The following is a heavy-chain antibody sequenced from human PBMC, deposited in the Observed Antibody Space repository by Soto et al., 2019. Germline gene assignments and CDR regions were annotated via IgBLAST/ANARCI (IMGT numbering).Heavy chain of an antibody. CDR3: ASQASPYYYYGMDV. CDR2: IYYSGST. J-gene: IGHJ6*02. V-gene: IGHV4-39*01. CDR1: GGSISRSSYY. Sequence: TSEPLSLTCTVSGGSISRSSYYWGWIRQPPGKGLEWIGSIYYSGSTYYNPSLKSRVTISVDTSKNQFSLKLSSVTAADTAVYYCASQASPYYYYGMDVWGQGTTVTVSS.